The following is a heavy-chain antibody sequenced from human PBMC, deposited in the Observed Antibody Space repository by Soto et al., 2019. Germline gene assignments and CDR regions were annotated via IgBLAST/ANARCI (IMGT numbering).Heavy chain of an antibody. V-gene: IGHV1-69*10. Sequence: GASVKVSCKASGGTFSSYTISWVRQAPGQGLEWMGWIIPIFGIANYAQKFQGRVTITADKSTSTAYMELSSLRSEDTAVYYCARGKAVAGIPYYYYGMDVWGQGTTVTVSS. D-gene: IGHD6-19*01. J-gene: IGHJ6*02. CDR3: ARGKAVAGIPYYYYGMDV. CDR2: IIPIFGIA. CDR1: GGTFSSYT.